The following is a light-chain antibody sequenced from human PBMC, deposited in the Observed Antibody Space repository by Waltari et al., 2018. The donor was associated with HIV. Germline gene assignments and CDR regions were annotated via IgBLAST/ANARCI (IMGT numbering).Light chain of an antibody. CDR3: LLSYGGPRV. Sequence: QAVVTQEPSLTVSPGGTVTLTCGSSTGAVTSGHSPYWFQQRPGQAPRTLIHDTSNKHSLTPARFSGSLVGGKAALTLSGAQPEDEAEYYCLLSYGGPRVFGGGTKLTVL. V-gene: IGLV7-46*01. J-gene: IGLJ2*01. CDR1: TGAVTSGHS. CDR2: DTS.